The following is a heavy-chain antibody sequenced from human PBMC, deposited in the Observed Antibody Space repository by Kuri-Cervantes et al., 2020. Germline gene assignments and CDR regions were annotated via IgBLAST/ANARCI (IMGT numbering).Heavy chain of an antibody. CDR2: INHSGST. CDR3: ARGQGGGYCSSTSCRRYYYGMDV. V-gene: IGHV4-34*01. Sequence: ESLKISCTVSGGSISSYYWSWIRQPPGKGLEWIGEINHSGSTNYNPSLKSRVTISVDTSKNQFSLKLSSVTAADTAVYYCARGQGGGYCSSTSCRRYYYGMDVWGQGTTVTVSS. J-gene: IGHJ6*02. D-gene: IGHD2-2*03. CDR1: GGSISSYY.